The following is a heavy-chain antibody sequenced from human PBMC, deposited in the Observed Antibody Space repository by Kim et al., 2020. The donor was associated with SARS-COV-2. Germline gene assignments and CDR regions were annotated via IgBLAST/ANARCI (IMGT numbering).Heavy chain of an antibody. V-gene: IGHV4-39*01. CDR3: ARHIPSPYNASYVFDY. CDR1: GGSISSRSYY. J-gene: IGHJ4*02. D-gene: IGHD3-16*01. Sequence: SETLSLTCTVSGGSISSRSYYWGWIRQPPGKGLEWIGAISYNGRTYYNSSLKSRVTISVDTSKSQFSLNLSSVTAADPAMFYCARHIPSPYNASYVFDYWGQGTLVTVSS. CDR2: ISYNGRT.